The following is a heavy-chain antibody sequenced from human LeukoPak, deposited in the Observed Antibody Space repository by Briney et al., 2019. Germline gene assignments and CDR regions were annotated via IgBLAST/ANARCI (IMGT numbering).Heavy chain of an antibody. Sequence: GGSLRLSCAASGFTFSSYGMHWVRQAPGKGLEWVAVISYDGSNKYYADSVKGRFTISRDNSKNTLYLQMNSLRAEDTAVYYCARSMVRGAIYYYYGMDVWGQGTTVTVSS. J-gene: IGHJ6*02. CDR3: ARSMVRGAIYYYYGMDV. CDR1: GFTFSSYG. V-gene: IGHV3-30*03. D-gene: IGHD3-10*01. CDR2: ISYDGSNK.